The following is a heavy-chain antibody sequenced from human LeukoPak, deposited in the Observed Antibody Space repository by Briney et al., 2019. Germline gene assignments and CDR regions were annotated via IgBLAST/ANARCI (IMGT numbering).Heavy chain of an antibody. J-gene: IGHJ6*02. Sequence: ASVKVSCKASGGTFSSYAISWVRQAPGQGLEWMGILNPSGGSRTYAEQFQGRVTMTRDTSTSTGYMELSSLRSEDTAVYYCARGSVMTSDYYYDMDVWGQGTTVTVSS. CDR2: LNPSGGSR. CDR3: ARGSVMTSDYYYDMDV. V-gene: IGHV1-46*01. D-gene: IGHD2-21*02. CDR1: GGTFSSYA.